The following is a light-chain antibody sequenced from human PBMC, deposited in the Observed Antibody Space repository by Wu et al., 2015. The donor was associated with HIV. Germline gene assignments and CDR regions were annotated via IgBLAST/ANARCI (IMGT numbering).Light chain of an antibody. CDR1: ECSSN. V-gene: IGKV3-15*01. CDR2: CF. Sequence: VSPGNEHPLLQGQSECSSNLAXYQXKPGPGSQAPHLWCFHQGRXFPSQFGGSGSGTEFTPTISSMQSEDFAVYYCQQYNNWPRTFGQGTKVEIK. CDR3: QQYNNWPRT. J-gene: IGKJ1*01.